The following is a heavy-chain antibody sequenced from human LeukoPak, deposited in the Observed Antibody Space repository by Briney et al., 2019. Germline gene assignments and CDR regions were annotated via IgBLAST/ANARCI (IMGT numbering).Heavy chain of an antibody. J-gene: IGHJ4*02. CDR2: ISSSGSTI. D-gene: IGHD2-15*01. Sequence: GGSLRLSCAASGFTFSTYIMNWVRQAPGKGLEWVSSISSSGSTIYYADSVKGRFTISRDNAKNPLYLQMNSLRGEDTAVYYCASGWSGVLDYWGQGTLVTVSS. V-gene: IGHV3-21*01. CDR1: GFTFSTYI. CDR3: ASGWSGVLDY.